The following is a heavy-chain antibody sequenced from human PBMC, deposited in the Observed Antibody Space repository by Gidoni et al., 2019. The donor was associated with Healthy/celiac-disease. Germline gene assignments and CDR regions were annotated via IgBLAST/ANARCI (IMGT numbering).Heavy chain of an antibody. CDR3: ARGVRTPFDY. CDR2: IYSGGST. Sequence: EVQLVESGGRLVQPVGSLRLSCAASGFTVSSNYMRGVRQAPGKGLEWVSVIYSGGSTYYADSVKGLFTISRHNSKNTLYLQMNSLRAEDTAVYYCARGVRTPFDYWGQGTLVTVSS. J-gene: IGHJ4*02. D-gene: IGHD1-1*01. V-gene: IGHV3-53*04. CDR1: GFTVSSNY.